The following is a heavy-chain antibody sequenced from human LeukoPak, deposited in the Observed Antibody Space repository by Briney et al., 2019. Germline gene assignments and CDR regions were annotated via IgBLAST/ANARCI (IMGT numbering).Heavy chain of an antibody. CDR3: ARGQSWQWLVRGYNNWFDP. CDR1: GYTFTGYY. CDR2: INPDSGGT. V-gene: IGHV1-2*02. Sequence: ASVKVSCKASGYTFTGYYINWVRQAPGQGLEWMGWINPDSGGTNYAQKFQGRVTMTRDTSISTAYMELGSLRSDDTAVYYCARGQSWQWLVRGYNNWFDPWGQGTLVTVSS. D-gene: IGHD6-19*01. J-gene: IGHJ5*02.